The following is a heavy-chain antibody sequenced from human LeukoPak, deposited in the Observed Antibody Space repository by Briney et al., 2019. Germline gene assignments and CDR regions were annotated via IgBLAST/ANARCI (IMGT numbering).Heavy chain of an antibody. V-gene: IGHV1-18*01. D-gene: IGHD3-22*01. J-gene: IGHJ4*02. CDR1: GYTFTSYG. Sequence: ASVKVSCKASGYTFTSYGISWVRQAPGQGLEWMGWISGYNGYTHYAHNLQGRVTMTTDTSTSTAYMELRSLRSDDTAVYYCAASPDYYDSSGYSYYFDYWGQGTLVTVTS. CDR2: ISGYNGYT. CDR3: AASPDYYDSSGYSYYFDY.